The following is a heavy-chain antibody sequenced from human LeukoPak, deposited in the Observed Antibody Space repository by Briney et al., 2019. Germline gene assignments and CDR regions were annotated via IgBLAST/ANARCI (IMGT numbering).Heavy chain of an antibody. V-gene: IGHV3-23*01. CDR3: AKVDQQQLVDY. Sequence: GGSLRLSCAASGFTFSSSAMSWVRQAPGKGLGWVSGIGGSGAGTYYAVSVKGRFTISRDNSKNTLYLQMNSLRAEDTAVYYCAKVDQQQLVDYWGQGTLVTVSS. D-gene: IGHD6-13*01. J-gene: IGHJ4*02. CDR1: GFTFSSSA. CDR2: IGGSGAGT.